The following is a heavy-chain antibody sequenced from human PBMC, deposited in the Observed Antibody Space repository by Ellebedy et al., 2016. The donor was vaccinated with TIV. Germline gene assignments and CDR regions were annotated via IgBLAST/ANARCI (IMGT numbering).Heavy chain of an antibody. CDR3: ARGERWLQLGFDY. CDR2: IYYSGTT. CDR1: GGSVNNFNYY. Sequence: MPSETLSLTCTVSGGSVNNFNYYWNWIRQSPGEGLEWIGYIYYSGTTNYNPSLKSRVTMSVDTSKNQFSLKVTSVTAADTAVYYCARGERWLQLGFDYWGQGSLVTVSS. D-gene: IGHD5-24*01. V-gene: IGHV4-61*01. J-gene: IGHJ4*02.